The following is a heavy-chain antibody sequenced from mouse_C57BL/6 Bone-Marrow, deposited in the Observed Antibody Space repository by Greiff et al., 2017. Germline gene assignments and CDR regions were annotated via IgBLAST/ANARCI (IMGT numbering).Heavy chain of an antibody. Sequence: EVQLQQSVAELVRPGASVKLSCTASGFNIKNTYMHWVKQRPEQGLEWIGRIDPANGNTKYAPKFQGKATITVDTSSNTAYLQLSSLTSEDTAVYYCAPYYYGRSYGDYWGQGTTLTVSS. CDR1: GFNIKNTY. CDR3: APYYYGRSYGDY. V-gene: IGHV14-3*01. CDR2: IDPANGNT. J-gene: IGHJ2*01. D-gene: IGHD1-1*01.